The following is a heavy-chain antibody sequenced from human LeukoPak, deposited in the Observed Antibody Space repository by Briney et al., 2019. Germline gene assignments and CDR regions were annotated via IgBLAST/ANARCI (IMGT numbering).Heavy chain of an antibody. CDR3: AKGSSSSRPYYFDY. Sequence: GGSLRLSCAASGFTFYNYAMSWIRQAPGKGLEWVSAITGSGTDTFHADSVKGRFTISRDNSESTLYLQMNSLRAEDTATYYCAKGSSSSRPYYFDYWGQGTLVTVSS. D-gene: IGHD6-6*01. CDR1: GFTFYNYA. J-gene: IGHJ4*02. CDR2: ITGSGTDT. V-gene: IGHV3-23*01.